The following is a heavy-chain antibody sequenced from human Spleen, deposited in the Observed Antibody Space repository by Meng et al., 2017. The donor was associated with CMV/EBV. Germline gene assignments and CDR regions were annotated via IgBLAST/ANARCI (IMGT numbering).Heavy chain of an antibody. Sequence: GGSLRLSCAASGFTFDDYVMHWVRQAPGKGLEWVSGISWNSDTIGYVDSVKGRFTVSRDNAKNSLYLQMNTLRTEDTALYYCAKDILGVSHWGQGTLVTVSS. CDR2: ISWNSDTI. J-gene: IGHJ4*02. CDR1: GFTFDDYV. V-gene: IGHV3-9*01. CDR3: AKDILGVSH. D-gene: IGHD3-3*01.